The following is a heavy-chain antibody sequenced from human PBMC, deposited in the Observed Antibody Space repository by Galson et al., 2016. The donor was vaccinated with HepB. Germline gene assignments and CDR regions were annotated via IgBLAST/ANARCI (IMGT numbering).Heavy chain of an antibody. Sequence: SLRLSCAASGFNFNIYWMSWVRQAPGKGLEWVANMNQDGAEKYYVDSVKGRFTISRDNSNSMLFLQMSSLRADDTAVYYCARRHEYCPPVGCSVDYWGQGTLVSVSS. CDR1: GFNFNIYW. V-gene: IGHV3-7*01. D-gene: IGHD2/OR15-2a*01. CDR2: MNQDGAEK. CDR3: ARRHEYCPPVGCSVDY. J-gene: IGHJ4*02.